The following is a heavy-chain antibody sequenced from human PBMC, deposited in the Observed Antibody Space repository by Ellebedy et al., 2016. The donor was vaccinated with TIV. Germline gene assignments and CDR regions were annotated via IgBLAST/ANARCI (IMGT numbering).Heavy chain of an antibody. J-gene: IGHJ5*02. CDR2: IYYSGST. CDR1: GGSISNSIYY. CDR3: ARQSLGSGYDFWSGQGRWFDP. D-gene: IGHD3-3*01. Sequence: SETLSLTXTVSGGSISNSIYYWGWIRQPPGKGLEWIGSIYYSGSTYYNPSLKSRVTISVDTSKKQFSLKLSSVTAADTAVYYCARQSLGSGYDFWSGQGRWFDPWGQGTLVTVSS. V-gene: IGHV4-39*01.